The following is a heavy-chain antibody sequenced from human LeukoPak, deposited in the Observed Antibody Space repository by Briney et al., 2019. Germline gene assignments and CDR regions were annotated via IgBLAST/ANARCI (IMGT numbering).Heavy chain of an antibody. CDR1: GFSITTDYY. CDR2: IFRIGST. J-gene: IGHJ2*01. CDR3: ARGVMGSGSYFYWYFDL. V-gene: IGHV4-38-2*02. Sequence: KPSETLSLTCTVSGFSITTDYYWAWIRQPPGKGLEWIGTIFRIGSTYYNPSLKSRVTISVDTSKNQFSLKLSSVTAADAAVYYCARGVMGSGSYFYWYFDLWGRGTLVTVSS. D-gene: IGHD3-10*01.